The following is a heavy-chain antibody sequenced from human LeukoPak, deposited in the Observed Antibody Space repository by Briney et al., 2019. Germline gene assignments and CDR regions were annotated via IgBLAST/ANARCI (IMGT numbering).Heavy chain of an antibody. V-gene: IGHV1-18*01. J-gene: IGHJ3*02. Sequence: ASVKVSCKASGYTFTSYDINWVRQATGQGLEWMGWISAYNGNTNYAQKLQGRVTMTTDTSTSTAYMELRSLRSDDTAVYYCARGLRPNHDAFDIWGQGTMVTVSS. CDR2: ISAYNGNT. D-gene: IGHD5-12*01. CDR1: GYTFTSYD. CDR3: ARGLRPNHDAFDI.